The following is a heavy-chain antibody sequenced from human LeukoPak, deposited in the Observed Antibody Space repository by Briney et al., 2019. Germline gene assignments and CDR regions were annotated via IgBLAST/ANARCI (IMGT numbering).Heavy chain of an antibody. J-gene: IGHJ4*02. CDR3: ARLGRGAAPLDY. V-gene: IGHV4-59*01. D-gene: IGHD2-15*01. Sequence: SETLSLTCTVSGGSISSYYWSWIRQPPGKGLEWIGYIYYSGSTNYNPSLKSRVTISVDTSKNQFSLKPSSVTAADTAVYYCARLGRGAAPLDYWGQGTLVTVSS. CDR1: GGSISSYY. CDR2: IYYSGST.